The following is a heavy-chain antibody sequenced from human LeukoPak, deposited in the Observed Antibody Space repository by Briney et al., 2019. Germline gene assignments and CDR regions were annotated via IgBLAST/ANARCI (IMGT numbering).Heavy chain of an antibody. CDR2: MNPKSGYT. Sequence: GASVKVSCKASGYTFTSYDINCVRQATGQGLEYLGWMNPKSGYTGYAQKFQGRVTMTRSTSISTAYMELSSLTFEDTAVYYCTRSVRNGHIDYWGQGTLVTVSP. CDR1: GYTFTSYD. CDR3: TRSVRNGHIDY. D-gene: IGHD2-21*01. J-gene: IGHJ4*02. V-gene: IGHV1-8*01.